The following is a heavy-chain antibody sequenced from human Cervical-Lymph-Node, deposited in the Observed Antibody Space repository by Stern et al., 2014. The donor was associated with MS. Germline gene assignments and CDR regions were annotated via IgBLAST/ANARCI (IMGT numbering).Heavy chain of an antibody. D-gene: IGHD6-19*01. CDR1: GFTFSSYA. V-gene: IGHV3-23*04. CDR2: ISGSGGST. Sequence: VQLVESGGGLVQPGGSLRLSCAASGFTFSSYAMSWVRQAPGKGLEWVSAISGSGGSTYYADSVKVLFTISRDNSKNTMYLQMNSLRAEYTAVYYCAKEGSIAVAGTGFDYWGQGTLVTVSS. J-gene: IGHJ4*02. CDR3: AKEGSIAVAGTGFDY.